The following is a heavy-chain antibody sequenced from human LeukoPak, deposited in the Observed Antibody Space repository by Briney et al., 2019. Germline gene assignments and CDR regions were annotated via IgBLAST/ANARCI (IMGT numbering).Heavy chain of an antibody. D-gene: IGHD3-10*01. V-gene: IGHV3-23*01. Sequence: GGSLRLSCAASGFTSSSYAMSWVRQAPGKGLEWVSAISGSGGSTYYADSVKGRFTISRDNSINTLYLQMSSLRAEDAAVYYCAKSGGFSGSGGLGMDVWGQGTTVPVFS. CDR3: AKSGGFSGSGGLGMDV. J-gene: IGHJ6*01. CDR2: ISGSGGST. CDR1: GFTSSSYA.